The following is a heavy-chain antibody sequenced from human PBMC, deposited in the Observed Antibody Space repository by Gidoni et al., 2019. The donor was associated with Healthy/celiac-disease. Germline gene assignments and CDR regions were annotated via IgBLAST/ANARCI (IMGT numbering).Heavy chain of an antibody. Sequence: EVQLVESGGGLVKPGGSLRRSCSPSGFPFSSSSMNWVRQAPGKGLEWVSSISSSSSYIYYADSVKGRFTISRDNAKNSLYLQMNSLRAEDTAVYYCARDGCSGGSCYSDYFDIWGRGTLVTVSS. J-gene: IGHJ2*01. D-gene: IGHD2-15*01. CDR2: ISSSSSYI. V-gene: IGHV3-21*01. CDR3: ARDGCSGGSCYSDYFDI. CDR1: GFPFSSSS.